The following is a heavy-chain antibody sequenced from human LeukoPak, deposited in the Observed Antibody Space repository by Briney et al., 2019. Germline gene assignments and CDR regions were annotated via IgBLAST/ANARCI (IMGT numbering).Heavy chain of an antibody. J-gene: IGHJ5*02. CDR3: AREYCSGGSCSKTGFDP. CDR1: EFTFSYYW. V-gene: IGHV3-7*01. D-gene: IGHD2-15*01. Sequence: GGSLRLSCAASEFTFSYYWMSWVRQAPGKGLEWVANIKQDGSETFYVDSVKGRFSISRDNAKKSLYLQMNSLRAEDTAVYYCAREYCSGGSCSKTGFDPWGQGTLVTVSS. CDR2: IKQDGSET.